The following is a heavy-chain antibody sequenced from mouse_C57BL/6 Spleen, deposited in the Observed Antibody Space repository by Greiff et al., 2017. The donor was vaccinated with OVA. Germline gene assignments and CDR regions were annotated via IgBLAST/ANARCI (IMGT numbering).Heavy chain of an antibody. Sequence: EVQRVESEGGLVQPGSSMKLSCTASGFTFSDYYMAWVRQVPEKGLEWVANINYDGSSTYYLDSLKSRFIISRDNAKNILYLQMSSLKSEDTATYYCARASTGTWYFDVWGTGTTVTVSS. CDR2: INYDGSST. V-gene: IGHV5-16*01. D-gene: IGHD4-1*02. CDR3: ARASTGTWYFDV. CDR1: GFTFSDYY. J-gene: IGHJ1*03.